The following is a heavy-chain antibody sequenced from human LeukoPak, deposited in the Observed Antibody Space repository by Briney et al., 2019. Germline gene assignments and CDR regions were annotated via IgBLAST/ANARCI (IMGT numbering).Heavy chain of an antibody. CDR1: GYSISSNNW. CDR3: ARYQTPIAAAGSRYAFDI. V-gene: IGHV4-28*01. J-gene: IGHJ3*02. D-gene: IGHD6-13*01. Sequence: SDTLSLTCAVSGYSISSNNWWAWVRQPPGKGLEWIGYIYYNGNTYYNPYNPSLTSRVTMSVDTSKNQFSLKLSSVTAADTAVYYCARYQTPIAAAGSRYAFDIWGQGTMVTVSS. CDR2: IYYNGNT.